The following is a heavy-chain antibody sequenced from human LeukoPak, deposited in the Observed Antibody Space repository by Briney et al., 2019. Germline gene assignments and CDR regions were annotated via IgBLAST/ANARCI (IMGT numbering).Heavy chain of an antibody. Sequence: ASVKVSRKASGYTFTDNGISWVRQAPGEGLEWMGWISANSGNTIFVQKFQGRVSMTTDTSSSTAYMELRSLRSDDTAIYYCARDRDYRFDYWGPGTLVTVPS. V-gene: IGHV1-18*01. CDR1: GYTFTDNG. CDR2: ISANSGNT. J-gene: IGHJ4*02. D-gene: IGHD5-24*01. CDR3: ARDRDYRFDY.